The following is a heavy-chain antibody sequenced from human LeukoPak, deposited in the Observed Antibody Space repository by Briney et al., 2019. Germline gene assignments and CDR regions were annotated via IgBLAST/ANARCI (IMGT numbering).Heavy chain of an antibody. Sequence: GGSLRLSCAPSGFTFSIYSMICVRQARGEGREGVSSISSSSSYIYHADSVKGRFHISRESPKNSLYPNMHPLSPEDEAVYYCARGSMVAGTDYWGQGTLDSVST. J-gene: IGHJ4*02. CDR1: GFTFSIYS. V-gene: IGHV3-21*01. D-gene: IGHD6-19*01. CDR2: ISSSSSYI. CDR3: ARGSMVAGTDY.